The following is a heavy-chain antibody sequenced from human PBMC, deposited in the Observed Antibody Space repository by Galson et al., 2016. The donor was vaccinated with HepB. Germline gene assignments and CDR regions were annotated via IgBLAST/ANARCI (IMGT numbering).Heavy chain of an antibody. D-gene: IGHD1-26*01. J-gene: IGHJ4*02. CDR3: ARQVGATHDH. V-gene: IGHV5-51*01. Sequence: QSGAEVKKPGESLKISCQGSGYSFAKYWIVWVRQMPGKGLEWMGIIYPGDSDTTYSPSFQGQVTISADKSISTAYLQWSRLKASDTAMYYCARQVGATHDHWGQGTLVTVSS. CDR1: GYSFAKYW. CDR2: IYPGDSDT.